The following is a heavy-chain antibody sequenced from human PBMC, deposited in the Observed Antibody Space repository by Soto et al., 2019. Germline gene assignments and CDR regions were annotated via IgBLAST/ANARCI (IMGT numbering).Heavy chain of an antibody. CDR1: GGSFSGYY. D-gene: IGHD3-10*01. CDR2: INHSGST. CDR3: ATMVRGVIEVRGNY. Sequence: SETLSLTCAVYGGSFSGYYWSWIRQPPGKGLEWIGEINHSGSTNYNPSLKSRVTISVDTSKNQFSLKLSSVTAADTAVYYCATMVRGVIEVRGNYWGQGTLVTVSS. V-gene: IGHV4-34*01. J-gene: IGHJ4*02.